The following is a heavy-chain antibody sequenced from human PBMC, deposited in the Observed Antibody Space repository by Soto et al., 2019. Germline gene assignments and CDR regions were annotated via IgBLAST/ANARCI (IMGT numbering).Heavy chain of an antibody. V-gene: IGHV3-74*01. CDR1: GFTFSSYW. CDR2: INSDGSST. J-gene: IGHJ6*02. CDR3: ARPAYCSGGSCKTGWGMDV. D-gene: IGHD2-15*01. Sequence: EVQLVESGGGLVQPGGSLRLSCAASGFTFSSYWMHWVRQAPGKGLVWVSRINSDGSSTSYADSVKGRFTISRDNAKNTLYLQMNSVRAEDTAVYYCARPAYCSGGSCKTGWGMDVWGQGTTVTVSS.